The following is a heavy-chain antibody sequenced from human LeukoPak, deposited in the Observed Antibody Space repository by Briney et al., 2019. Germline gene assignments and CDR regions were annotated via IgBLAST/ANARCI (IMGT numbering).Heavy chain of an antibody. Sequence: GGSLRLSCAASGFAFSSYWMHWVRQAPGKGLVWVSRINSDGSSTTYADSVQGRFTISRDNAKNTLYLQMNSLRADDTAMYYCARSVYSYYANWFDPWGQGTLVTVSS. CDR1: GFAFSSYW. J-gene: IGHJ5*02. V-gene: IGHV3-74*01. D-gene: IGHD4-11*01. CDR2: INSDGSST. CDR3: ARSVYSYYANWFDP.